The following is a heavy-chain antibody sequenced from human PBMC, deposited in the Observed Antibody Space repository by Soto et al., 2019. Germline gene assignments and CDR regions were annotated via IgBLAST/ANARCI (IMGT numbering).Heavy chain of an antibody. D-gene: IGHD2-2*01. V-gene: IGHV1-2*02. CDR1: GYAFTDNY. CDR3: ARGYCNSIGCWDYFDY. J-gene: IGHJ4*02. Sequence: GASVNVSFKASGYAFTDNYLHWVRLSAGQGPEWMAWINPTTGGKKYAKKFQGRVTVTWDTSISTAYMELSSLRFDDMAIYYCARGYCNSIGCWDYFDYWGQGTQVTVSS. CDR2: INPTTGGK.